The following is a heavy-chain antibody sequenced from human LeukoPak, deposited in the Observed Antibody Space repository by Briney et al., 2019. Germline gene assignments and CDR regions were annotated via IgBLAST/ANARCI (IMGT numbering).Heavy chain of an antibody. CDR2: INYSGNT. D-gene: IGHD4-17*01. J-gene: IGHJ3*02. CDR1: GGSISSSSYY. Sequence: SETLSLTCTVSGGSISSSSYYWVWIRQPPGKELEWIGSINYSGNTYYNPSLKSRVTMSVDTSKNQFSLKLSSVTAADTAVYYCARDDNGDYVWAFDIWGQGTMVTVSS. V-gene: IGHV4-39*07. CDR3: ARDDNGDYVWAFDI.